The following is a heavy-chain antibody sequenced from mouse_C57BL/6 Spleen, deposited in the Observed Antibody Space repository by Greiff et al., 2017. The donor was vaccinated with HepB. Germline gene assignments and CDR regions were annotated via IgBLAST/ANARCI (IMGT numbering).Heavy chain of an antibody. J-gene: IGHJ3*01. CDR1: GYAFSSSW. Sequence: VQLQQSGPELVKPGASVKISCKASGYAFSSSWMNWVKQRPGKGLEWIGRIYPGDGDTNYNGKFKGKATLTADKSSSTAYMQLSSLTSEDSAVYFCARGSSGPAYWGQGTLVTVSA. CDR3: ARGSSGPAY. CDR2: IYPGDGDT. D-gene: IGHD3-2*02. V-gene: IGHV1-82*01.